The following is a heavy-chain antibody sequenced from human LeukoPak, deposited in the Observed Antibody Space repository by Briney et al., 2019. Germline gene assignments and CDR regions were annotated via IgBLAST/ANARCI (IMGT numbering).Heavy chain of an antibody. CDR3: AREDGSGYFDY. V-gene: IGHV3-30-3*01. CDR2: ISYDGSNK. D-gene: IGHD3-10*01. J-gene: IGHJ4*02. CDR1: GFTFSSYA. Sequence: GRSLRLSCAASGFTFSSYAMHWVRQAPGKGLEWVAVISYDGSNKYYADSVKGRFTISRDSSKNTLYLQMNSLRAEDTAVYYCAREDGSGYFDYWGQGTLVTVSS.